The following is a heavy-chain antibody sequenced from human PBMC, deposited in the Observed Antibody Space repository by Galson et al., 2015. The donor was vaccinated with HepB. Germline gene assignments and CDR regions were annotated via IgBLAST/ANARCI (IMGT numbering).Heavy chain of an antibody. CDR2: IHYSGST. D-gene: IGHD4-23*01. CDR1: GGSISSSSYY. Sequence: SETLSLTCTVSGGSISSSSYYWGWIGQPPGKDLEWIGEIHYSGSTNYNPSLISRVTISVDTSKNQFSLKLSSVTAADTAVYYCARGIRLDGGNFFIDYWGHGILVTVSS. V-gene: IGHV4-39*07. CDR3: ARGIRLDGGNFFIDY. J-gene: IGHJ4*01.